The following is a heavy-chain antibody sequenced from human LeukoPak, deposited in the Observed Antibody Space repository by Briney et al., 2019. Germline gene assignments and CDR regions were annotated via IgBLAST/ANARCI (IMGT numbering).Heavy chain of an antibody. Sequence: PGGSLRLSCAASGITFSSYVMSWVRQAPMKGLEWVSGISGGGGSTYYADSVKGRFTISRDNSKNTLYLQMDSLRAEDTALYYCAKGSGINHYHWIDPWGQGTLVTASS. CDR1: GITFSSYV. J-gene: IGHJ5*02. V-gene: IGHV3-23*01. CDR3: AKGSGINHYHWIDP. D-gene: IGHD1-14*01. CDR2: ISGGGGST.